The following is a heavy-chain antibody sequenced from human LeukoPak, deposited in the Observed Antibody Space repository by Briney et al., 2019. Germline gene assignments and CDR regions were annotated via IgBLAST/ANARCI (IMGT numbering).Heavy chain of an antibody. CDR3: ARAPYGSYDALDI. J-gene: IGHJ3*02. Sequence: PSETLSLTCTVSGGSISSYYWSWIRQPPGKGLEWIGYIYYSGSTNYNPSLKSRVTISVDTSKNQFSLKLSSVTAADTAVYYCARAPYGSYDALDIWGQGTMVTVSS. CDR1: GGSISSYY. CDR2: IYYSGST. D-gene: IGHD3-10*01. V-gene: IGHV4-59*01.